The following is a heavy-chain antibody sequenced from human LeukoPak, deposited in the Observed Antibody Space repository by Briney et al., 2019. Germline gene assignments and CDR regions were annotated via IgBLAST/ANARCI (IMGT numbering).Heavy chain of an antibody. V-gene: IGHV1-69*13. J-gene: IGHJ3*02. CDR1: GGTFSSYA. CDR2: IIPIFGTA. CDR3: ARDSNYYDSSGYYSAAFDI. D-gene: IGHD3-22*01. Sequence: ASVKVSCKASGGTFSSYAISWVRQAPGQGLEWMGGIIPIFGTANYAQKFQGRVTITADESTSTAYMELSSLRSEDTAVYYCARDSNYYDSSGYYSAAFDIWGQGTMVTVSS.